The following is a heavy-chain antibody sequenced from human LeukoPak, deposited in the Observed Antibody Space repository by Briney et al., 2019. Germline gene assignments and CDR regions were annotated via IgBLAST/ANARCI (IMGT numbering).Heavy chain of an antibody. CDR1: GFTFSTYA. V-gene: IGHV3-21*01. J-gene: IGHJ4*02. CDR3: ARYGVSSSTSYIDF. CDR2: ITGDSAYI. D-gene: IGHD2-2*01. Sequence: PGGSLRLSCAASGFTFSTYAMTWVRQAPGEGRKWVSCITGDSAYIYYADSVKGRFTISRDNAKNSLYLQMNSLRAEDTAVYYCARYGVSSSTSYIDFWGQGTLVTVSS.